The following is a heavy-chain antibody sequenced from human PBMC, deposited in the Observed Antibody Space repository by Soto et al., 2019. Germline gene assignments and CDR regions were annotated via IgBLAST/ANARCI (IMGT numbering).Heavy chain of an antibody. CDR1: GFTFSSYG. V-gene: IGHV3-30*18. CDR2: ISYDGSNK. Sequence: QVQLVESGGGVVQPGRSLRLSCAASGFTFSSYGMHWVRQAPGKGLEWVAVISYDGSNKYYADSVKGRFTISRDNSKNSLYLQMNSLRGEATAVYYFAELSITEPKILSPEPGDDAVDIWGKGTMVSVSS. CDR3: AELSITEPKILSPEPGDDAVDI. J-gene: IGHJ3*02. D-gene: IGHD3-16*01.